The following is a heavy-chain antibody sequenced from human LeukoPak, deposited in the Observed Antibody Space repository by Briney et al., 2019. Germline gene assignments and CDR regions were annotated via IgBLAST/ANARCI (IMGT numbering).Heavy chain of an antibody. CDR3: AKGMWVVRGVIGDAFDI. Sequence: GRSLRLSCAASGFXFSSYGMHWVRQAPGKGLEWVAVISYDGSNKFYTDSVKGRFTISRDNSKNTLYLQMNSLRAEDTAVYYCAKGMWVVRGVIGDAFDIWGQGTMVTVSS. CDR1: GFXFSSYG. CDR2: ISYDGSNK. V-gene: IGHV3-30*18. D-gene: IGHD3-10*01. J-gene: IGHJ3*02.